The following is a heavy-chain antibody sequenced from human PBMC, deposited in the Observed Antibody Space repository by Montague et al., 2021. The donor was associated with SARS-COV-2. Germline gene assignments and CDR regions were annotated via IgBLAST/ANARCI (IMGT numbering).Heavy chain of an antibody. Sequence: SETLSLTCTVSGFSISTGYYWGWSRQPPGKGLEWIESIYHSGSTXYNPSIKSRVTISVDTSKNQFSLKLSSVTAADTAVYYCASSYDSTGHVGYWGQGTLVTVSS. V-gene: IGHV4-38-2*02. J-gene: IGHJ4*02. CDR2: IYHSGST. CDR1: GFSISTGYY. D-gene: IGHD3-22*01. CDR3: ASSYDSTGHVGY.